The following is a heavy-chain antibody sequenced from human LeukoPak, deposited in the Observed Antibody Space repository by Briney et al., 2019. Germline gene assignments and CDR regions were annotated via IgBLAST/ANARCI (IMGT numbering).Heavy chain of an antibody. V-gene: IGHV3-30*03. Sequence: GGSLRLSCAASGFTFSSYGMHWVRQAPGKGLEWVAVISYDGSNKYYGDSVKGRFTISRDNSKNTLYLQMNSLRAEDTAVYYCAGREEDCYWGQGTLVTVSS. D-gene: IGHD3/OR15-3a*01. CDR2: ISYDGSNK. J-gene: IGHJ4*02. CDR3: AGREEDCY. CDR1: GFTFSSYG.